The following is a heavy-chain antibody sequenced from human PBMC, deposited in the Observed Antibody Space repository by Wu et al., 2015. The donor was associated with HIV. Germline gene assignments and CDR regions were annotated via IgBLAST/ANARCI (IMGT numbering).Heavy chain of an antibody. J-gene: IGHJ5*02. Sequence: QVQLVQSGAEVKKPGASVKVSCKASGYTFTGYYMHWVRQAPGQGLEWMGWINPNSGGTNYAQKFQGRVTMTRDTSISTAYMELSRLRSDDTAVYYCARVAPLYSGYDSARFDPWGQGTLVTVSS. CDR3: ARVAPLYSGYDSARFDP. D-gene: IGHD5-12*01. CDR2: INPNSGGT. V-gene: IGHV1-2*02. CDR1: GYTFTGYY.